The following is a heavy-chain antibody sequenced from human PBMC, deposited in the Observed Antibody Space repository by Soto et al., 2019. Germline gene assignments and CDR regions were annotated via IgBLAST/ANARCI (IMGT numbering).Heavy chain of an antibody. J-gene: IGHJ5*02. CDR3: ARAAYYGDYVRWFAP. Sequence: QVQLVESGGGVVQPGRSLRLSCAASGFTFSSYAMHWVRQAPGKGLEWVAVISYDGSNKYYADSVKGRFTISRDNSKNTLDLQMNSLTAEDTAVYYCARAAYYGDYVRWFAPWGQGTLVTVSS. CDR1: GFTFSSYA. V-gene: IGHV3-30-3*01. D-gene: IGHD4-17*01. CDR2: ISYDGSNK.